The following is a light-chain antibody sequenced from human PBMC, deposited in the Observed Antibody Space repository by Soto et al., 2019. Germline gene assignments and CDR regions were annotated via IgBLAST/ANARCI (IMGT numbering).Light chain of an antibody. J-gene: IGKJ4*01. Sequence: DIQLTQSPSFLSASVGDRVTITCRASHGINTYLAWYQQKPGKAPKVLIYDASKLHSGVPSRFSGSGSGTEFTLTISSLPPEEFATYFCQQLNTYSSFGGGTKVEI. V-gene: IGKV1-9*01. CDR2: DAS. CDR1: HGINTY. CDR3: QQLNTYSS.